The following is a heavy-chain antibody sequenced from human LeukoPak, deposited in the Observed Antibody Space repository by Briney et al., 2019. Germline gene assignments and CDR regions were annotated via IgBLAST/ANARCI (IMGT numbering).Heavy chain of an antibody. Sequence: GGSLRLSCAASGFTVSSNYMSWVRQAPGKGLEWVSVIYSGGSTYYADSVKGRFTISRDNSKNTLYLQMNSLRAEDTAVYYCARTTGRRNDAFDIWGQGTMVTVSS. CDR1: GFTVSSNY. V-gene: IGHV3-66*01. CDR2: IYSGGST. CDR3: ARTTGRRNDAFDI. J-gene: IGHJ3*02. D-gene: IGHD4-17*01.